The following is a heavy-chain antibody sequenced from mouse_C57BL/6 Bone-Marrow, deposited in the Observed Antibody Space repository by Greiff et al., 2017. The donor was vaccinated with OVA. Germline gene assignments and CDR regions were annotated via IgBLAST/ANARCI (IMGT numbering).Heavy chain of an antibody. V-gene: IGHV3-6*01. D-gene: IGHD2-5*01. CDR2: ISYDGSN. CDR1: GYSITSGYY. J-gene: IGHJ3*01. Sequence: ESGPGLVKPSQSLSLTCSVTGYSITSGYYWNWIRQFPGNKLEWMGYISYDGSNNYNPSLKNRISITRDTSKNQFFLKLNSVTTEDTATYYCAREDYSNRNLAYWGQGTLVTVSA. CDR3: AREDYSNRNLAY.